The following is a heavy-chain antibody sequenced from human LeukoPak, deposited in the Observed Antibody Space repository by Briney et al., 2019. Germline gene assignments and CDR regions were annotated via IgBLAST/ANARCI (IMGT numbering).Heavy chain of an antibody. D-gene: IGHD2-21*01. CDR3: AKEFNRGLPDY. J-gene: IGHJ4*02. CDR1: GFTFSTYG. Sequence: GGSLRLSCAASGFTFSTYGMHWVRQAPGKGLEWVAVISYDGSNEYYADSVKGRFSISRDNSKNTLYLQMSSLRAEDTAVYYCAKEFNRGLPDYWGQGTLVTVPS. V-gene: IGHV3-30*18. CDR2: ISYDGSNE.